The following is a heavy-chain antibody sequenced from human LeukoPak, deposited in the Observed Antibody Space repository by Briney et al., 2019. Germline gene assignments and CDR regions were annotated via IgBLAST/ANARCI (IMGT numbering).Heavy chain of an antibody. CDR1: GGTFSSYA. CDR3: ARGGDGNRRDFDY. J-gene: IGHJ4*02. V-gene: IGHV1-2*02. CDR2: INPNSGDP. Sequence: ASVKVPCKASGGTFSSYAISWVRQAPGQGLQWMGWINPNSGDPNYAQTFQGRVTMTRDTSISTAYMQLNSLRSDDTAVYYCARGGDGNRRDFDYWGQGTLVTVSS. D-gene: IGHD5-24*01.